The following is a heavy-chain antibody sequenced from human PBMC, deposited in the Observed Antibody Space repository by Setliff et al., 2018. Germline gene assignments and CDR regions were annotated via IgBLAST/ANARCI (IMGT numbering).Heavy chain of an antibody. V-gene: IGHV4-38-2*01. CDR3: ARALGYCSRTSCYADAFDI. CDR1: GYSISSDYY. D-gene: IGHD2-2*01. CDR2: MYHSGST. Sequence: LSLTCAVSGYSISSDYYWGWIRQPPGKGLEWIGSMYHSGSTYYNPSLKSRVTISVDTSKNQFSLKLNYVTAADTAVYYSARALGYCSRTSCYADAFDIWGQGTMVTVSS. J-gene: IGHJ3*02.